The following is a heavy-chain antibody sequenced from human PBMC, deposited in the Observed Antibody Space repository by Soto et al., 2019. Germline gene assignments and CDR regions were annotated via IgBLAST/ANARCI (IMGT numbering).Heavy chain of an antibody. CDR3: GRGDYVDFDY. CDR2: IYYSGST. J-gene: IGHJ4*02. D-gene: IGHD3-10*02. CDR1: GGSISSYY. Sequence: SETLSLTCTVSGGSISSYYWSWIRQPPGKGLEWIGYIYYSGSTNYNPSLKSRVTISVDTSKNQFSLKLSSVTAADTAVYYCGRGDYVDFDYWGQGTLVTVSS. V-gene: IGHV4-59*01.